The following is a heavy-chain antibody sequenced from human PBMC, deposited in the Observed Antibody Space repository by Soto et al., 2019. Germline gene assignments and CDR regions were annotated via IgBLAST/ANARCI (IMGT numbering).Heavy chain of an antibody. D-gene: IGHD6-19*01. CDR1: GFTFSDYY. CDR3: VRLSKYTSGWYVLYYPDA. Sequence: NPGGSLRLSCAASGFTFSDYYMAWIRQAPGKGLEWVSYISSSVITKSSADSLEGRFTISRDNAKESLYLQMNSLRAEDTAVYYCVRLSKYTSGWYVLYYPDAWGQGTLVTVSS. J-gene: IGHJ5*02. V-gene: IGHV3-11*01. CDR2: ISSSVITK.